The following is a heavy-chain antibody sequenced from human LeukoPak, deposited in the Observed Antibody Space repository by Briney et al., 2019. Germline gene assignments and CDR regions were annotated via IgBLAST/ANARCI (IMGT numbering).Heavy chain of an antibody. CDR3: AKGFSYYASVFGMDV. CDR2: ISGSGGNT. Sequence: GASLRLSCAASGFTFSGYAMSWVRQAPGKGLEWVSGISGSGGNTYYADSVKGRFTISRDNSKNSLYLQMNSLRAEDTAVYFCAKGFSYYASVFGMDVWGKGTTVTVSS. CDR1: GFTFSGYA. D-gene: IGHD3-10*01. J-gene: IGHJ6*04. V-gene: IGHV3-23*01.